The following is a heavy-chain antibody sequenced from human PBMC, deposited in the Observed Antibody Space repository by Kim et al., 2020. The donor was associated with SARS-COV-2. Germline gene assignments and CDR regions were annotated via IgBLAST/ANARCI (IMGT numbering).Heavy chain of an antibody. V-gene: IGHV3-74*01. CDR2: INGDGSST. D-gene: IGHD3-10*01. J-gene: IGHJ4*02. CDR1: GFIFSSSW. CDR3: ARGSGGYSYY. Sequence: GGSLRLSCAASGFIFSSSWMHWVRQTPGKGLVGVSLINGDGSSTNYADSVKGRFTISRDNAKNTLYLQMNSLRAEDTAVYYCARGSGGYSYYWGQGTLVTVSS.